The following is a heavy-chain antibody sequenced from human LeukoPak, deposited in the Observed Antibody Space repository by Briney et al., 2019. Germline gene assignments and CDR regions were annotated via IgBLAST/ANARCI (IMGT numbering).Heavy chain of an antibody. CDR2: ISAYNGNT. CDR1: GYTFTSYG. CDR3: ARLNNRDYYDSSGYLLVFDY. V-gene: IGHV1-18*01. D-gene: IGHD3-22*01. J-gene: IGHJ4*02. Sequence: ASVKVSCKASGYTFTSYGISWVRQAPGQGLEWMGWISAYNGNTNYAQKLQGRVTMTTDTSTSTAYMELRSLRSDDTAVYYCARLNNRDYYDSSGYLLVFDYWGQGTLVTVSS.